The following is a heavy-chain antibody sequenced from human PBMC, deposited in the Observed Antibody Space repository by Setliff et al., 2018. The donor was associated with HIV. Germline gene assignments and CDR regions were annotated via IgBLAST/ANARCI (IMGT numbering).Heavy chain of an antibody. CDR1: GYTFTDYY. CDR3: ARDRQDIVVVPAARRPDAFDI. Sequence: ASVKVSCKASGYTFTDYYMHWVRQAPGQGLEWMGRINPNSGGTNHAQKFQGRVTMTRDTSSSTANMELSSLRSEDTAVYYCARDRQDIVVVPAARRPDAFDIWGQGTMVTVSS. CDR2: INPNSGGT. V-gene: IGHV1-2*06. D-gene: IGHD2-2*01. J-gene: IGHJ3*02.